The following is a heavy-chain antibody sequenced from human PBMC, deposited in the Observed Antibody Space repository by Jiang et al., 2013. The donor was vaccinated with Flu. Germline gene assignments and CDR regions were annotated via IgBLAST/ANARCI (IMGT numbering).Heavy chain of an antibody. CDR2: MYYTGST. J-gene: IGHJ6*02. CDR1: GGSISSGDHY. V-gene: IGHV4-30-4*01. Sequence: GPGLVKPSQTLSLTCTVSGGSISSGDHYWSWIRQYPGKGLEWVAYMYYTGSTYYNPSLKSRVTTSVDTSKNQFSLNLSSVTAADTAVYYCARALTYYYYYGMDVWGQGTTVTVSS. CDR3: ARALTYYYYYGMDV.